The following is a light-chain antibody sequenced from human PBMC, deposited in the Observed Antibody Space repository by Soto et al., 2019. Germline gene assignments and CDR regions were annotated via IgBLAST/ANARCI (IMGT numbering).Light chain of an antibody. CDR2: GAS. CDR1: QSVSSN. V-gene: IGKV3-20*01. J-gene: IGKJ1*01. CDR3: QQYGSSGT. Sequence: ILLTQSPGTLALSAGERATLSCRASQSVSSNLAWYQQKPGQAPRLLIYGASNRATGIPDRLSGSGSGTDFTLTISRLEPEDFAVYYCQQYGSSGTFGQGTKVDIK.